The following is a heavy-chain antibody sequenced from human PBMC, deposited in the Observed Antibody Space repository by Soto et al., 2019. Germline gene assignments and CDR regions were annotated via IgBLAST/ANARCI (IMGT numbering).Heavy chain of an antibody. J-gene: IGHJ2*01. Sequence: QVQLVQSGAEVKKPGASVKVSCKASGYTFTSYDINWVRQATGQGLEWMGWMNPNSGNTGSAQKFQDRVTLTRNTSISTSYMELSSLRSEDTAVYYCAGAVSNKGYFDLWGRGTLVTVSS. V-gene: IGHV1-8*01. CDR2: MNPNSGNT. CDR3: AGAVSNKGYFDL. CDR1: GYTFTSYD.